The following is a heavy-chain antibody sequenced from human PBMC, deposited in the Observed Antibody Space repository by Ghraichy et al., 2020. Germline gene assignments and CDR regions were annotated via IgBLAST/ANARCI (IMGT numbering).Heavy chain of an antibody. CDR3: ARGFRGVLLGASIP. V-gene: IGHV4-34*01. D-gene: IGHD3-10*01. CDR1: GGSFSGYY. J-gene: IGHJ5*02. CDR2: INHSGST. Sequence: SETLSLTCAVYGGSFSGYYWSWIRQPPGKGLEWIGEINHSGSTNYNPSLKSRVTISVDTSKNQFSLKLSSVTAADTAVYYCARGFRGVLLGASIPWGQGTLVTVSS.